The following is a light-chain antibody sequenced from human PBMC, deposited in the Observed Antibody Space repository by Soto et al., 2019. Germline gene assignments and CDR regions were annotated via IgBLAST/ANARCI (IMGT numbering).Light chain of an antibody. V-gene: IGLV2-18*02. CDR1: SSDVGSYNR. J-gene: IGLJ7*01. CDR3: SSFTSSNTGV. CDR2: EVS. Sequence: QSALTQPPSVSGSPGQSVTISCTGTSSDVGSYNRVSWYQQPPGTAPKLIIYEVSNRPSGVPDRFFGSKSGNTASLTISGLQAEDEADYYCSSFTSSNTGVFGGGTQLTVL.